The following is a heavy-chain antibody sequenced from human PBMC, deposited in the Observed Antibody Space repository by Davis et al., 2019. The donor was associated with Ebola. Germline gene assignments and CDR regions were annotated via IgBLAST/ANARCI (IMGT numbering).Heavy chain of an antibody. D-gene: IGHD1-26*01. J-gene: IGHJ2*01. CDR1: GYTFSGYY. V-gene: IGHV1-2*04. CDR3: VKGTLGGGNWFFDH. CDR2: VNPATGAT. Sequence: ASVKVSCKASGYTFSGYYMHWVRQVPGQGLEWMGWVNPATGATYYAQKFQGWVTMTRDTSITSLYLEMSRLKSDDTAVYYCVKGTLGGGNWFFDHWGRGTLVTVSS.